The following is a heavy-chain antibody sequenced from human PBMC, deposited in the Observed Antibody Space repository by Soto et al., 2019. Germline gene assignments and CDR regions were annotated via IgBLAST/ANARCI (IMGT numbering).Heavy chain of an antibody. J-gene: IGHJ6*02. V-gene: IGHV5-10-1*01. CDR3: AREGNLEYSSSSSGYYCYYYGMDV. Sequence: GESLKISCKGSGYSFTSYWISWVRQMPGKGLGWMGRIDPSDSYTNYSPSFQGHVTISADKSISTAYLQWSSLKASDTAMYYCAREGNLEYSSSSSGYYCYYYGMDVWGQGTTVTVSS. D-gene: IGHD6-6*01. CDR2: IDPSDSYT. CDR1: GYSFTSYW.